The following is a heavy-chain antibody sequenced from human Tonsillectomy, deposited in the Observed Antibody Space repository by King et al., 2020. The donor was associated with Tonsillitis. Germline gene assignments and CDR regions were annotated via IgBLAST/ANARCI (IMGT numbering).Heavy chain of an antibody. Sequence: VQLVESGGGVVQPGRSLRLSCVASGFTFSSYAMHWVRQAPVKGLEWVALISYDGSNKYYTDSVKGRFTISRDNSKNTLFLQMNSLRAEDTAVYHCARGVAGTGDSWGQGSLVIVSS. J-gene: IGHJ4*02. CDR2: ISYDGSNK. CDR1: GFTFSSYA. V-gene: IGHV3-30-3*01. CDR3: ARGVAGTGDS. D-gene: IGHD6-19*01.